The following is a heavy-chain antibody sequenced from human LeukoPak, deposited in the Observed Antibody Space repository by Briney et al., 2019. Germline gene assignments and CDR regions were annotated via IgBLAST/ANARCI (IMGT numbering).Heavy chain of an antibody. V-gene: IGHV4-30-4*01. CDR3: ARAEITMVRRVTTPTTTDS. CDR2: IYYSGST. J-gene: IGHJ5*01. D-gene: IGHD3-10*01. CDR1: GGSISSGDYY. Sequence: SETLSLTCTVSGGSISSGDYYWSWIRQPPGKVLEWIGYIYYSGSTYYNPSLKSRVTISVDTSKNQFSLKLSSVTAADTAVYYCARAEITMVRRVTTPTTTDSWGHGTLVTVSS.